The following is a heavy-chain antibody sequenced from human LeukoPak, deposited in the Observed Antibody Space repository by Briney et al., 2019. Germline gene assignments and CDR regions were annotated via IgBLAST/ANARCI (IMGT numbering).Heavy chain of an antibody. V-gene: IGHV3-7*03. J-gene: IGHJ4*02. CDR2: VKQDGSEK. Sequence: GGSLRLSCAASGFTFSTYWMNWVRQAPGKGLEWVANVKQDGSEKYYVDSVKGRFTISRDNAKNSLYLQMNSLGAEDTAVYYCARDRRIAYWGQGTLVTVSS. CDR3: ARDRRIAY. CDR1: GFTFSTYW.